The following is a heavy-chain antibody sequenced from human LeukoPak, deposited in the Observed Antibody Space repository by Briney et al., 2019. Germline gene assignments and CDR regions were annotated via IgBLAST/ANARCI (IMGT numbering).Heavy chain of an antibody. J-gene: IGHJ3*02. CDR1: GFTFEDYA. V-gene: IGHV3-9*01. CDR2: ISWNSGSI. Sequence: PGGSLRLSCAPSGFTFEDYAMHWVRQAPGKGLEGVSGISWNSGSIGYADSVKGRFTISRDNAKNSLYLQMNSLRAEDTALYYCAKDITRIGQYAFDIWGQGTMVTVSS. D-gene: IGHD3-22*01. CDR3: AKDITRIGQYAFDI.